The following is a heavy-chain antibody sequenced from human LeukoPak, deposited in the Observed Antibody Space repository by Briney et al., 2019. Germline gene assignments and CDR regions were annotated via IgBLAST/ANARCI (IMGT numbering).Heavy chain of an antibody. Sequence: GGSVRLSCAASGFTFSSYAMSWVRQAPGKGLEWVAVISYDGSNKYYADSVKGRFTISRDNSKNTLYLQMNSLRAEDTAVYYCARLVVRGAFDYWGQGTLVTVSS. D-gene: IGHD3-10*01. J-gene: IGHJ4*02. CDR3: ARLVVRGAFDY. CDR1: GFTFSSYA. V-gene: IGHV3-30-3*01. CDR2: ISYDGSNK.